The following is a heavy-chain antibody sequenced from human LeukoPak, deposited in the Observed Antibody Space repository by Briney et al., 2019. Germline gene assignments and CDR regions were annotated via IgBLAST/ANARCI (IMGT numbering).Heavy chain of an antibody. CDR3: ARRRIVGSTDDAFDI. V-gene: IGHV3-30-3*01. CDR2: ISSDGNTK. J-gene: IGHJ3*02. D-gene: IGHD1-26*01. CDR1: GFTFSSYA. Sequence: GGSLRLSCAASGFTFSSYAMHWVRQAPGKGLEWAAVISSDGNTKYYADSVEGRFTISRGNSNNTLYLQMNTLGADDTAIYYCARRRIVGSTDDAFDIWGQGTMVTLSS.